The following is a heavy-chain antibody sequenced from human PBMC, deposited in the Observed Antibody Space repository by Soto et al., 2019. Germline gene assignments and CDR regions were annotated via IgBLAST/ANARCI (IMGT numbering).Heavy chain of an antibody. CDR2: INPNSGGT. Sequence: ASVKVSCKASGYTFTGYYMHWVRQAPGQGLEWMGWINPNSGGTNYAQKFQSWVTMTRDTSISTAYMELSRLRSDDTAVYYCARGAPTMVRGAYAFDIWGQGTMVTVSS. CDR3: ARGAPTMVRGAYAFDI. V-gene: IGHV1-2*04. J-gene: IGHJ3*02. CDR1: GYTFTGYY. D-gene: IGHD3-10*01.